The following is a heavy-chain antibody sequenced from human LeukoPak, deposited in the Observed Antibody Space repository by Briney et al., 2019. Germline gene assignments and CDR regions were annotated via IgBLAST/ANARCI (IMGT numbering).Heavy chain of an antibody. CDR3: ARESLMITFGGVIVYDAFDI. CDR1: GGTFSSYA. CDR2: IIPILGIA. J-gene: IGHJ3*02. D-gene: IGHD3-16*02. Sequence: GASVKVSCKASGGTFSSYAISWVRQAPGQGLEWMGRIIPILGIANYAQKLQGRVTMTTDTSTSTAYMELRSLRSDDTAVYYCARESLMITFGGVIVYDAFDIWGQGTMVTVSS. V-gene: IGHV1-69*04.